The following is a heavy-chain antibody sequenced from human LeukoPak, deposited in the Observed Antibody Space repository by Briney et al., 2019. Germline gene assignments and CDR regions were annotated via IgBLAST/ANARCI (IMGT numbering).Heavy chain of an antibody. D-gene: IGHD2-21*02. Sequence: GASVKVSCKASGYTFTSYGISWVRQAPGQGLEWMGWINPNSGGTNYAQKFQGRVTMTRDTSISTAYMELSRLRSDDTAVYYCAMPYCGGDCYMYYFDYWGQGTLVTVSS. CDR3: AMPYCGGDCYMYYFDY. V-gene: IGHV1-2*02. J-gene: IGHJ4*02. CDR1: GYTFTSYG. CDR2: INPNSGGT.